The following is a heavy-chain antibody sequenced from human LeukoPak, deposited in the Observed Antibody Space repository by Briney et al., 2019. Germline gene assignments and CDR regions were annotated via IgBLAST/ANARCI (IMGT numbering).Heavy chain of an antibody. CDR1: GGSFSGYY. J-gene: IGHJ3*02. D-gene: IGHD3-22*01. Sequence: SETLSLTCAVYGGSFSGYYWSWIRQPPGKGLEWIGEINHSGSTNYNPSLKSRVTISVDTSKNQFSLKLSSVTAADTAVYYCARHKPLDDDSSAPPVDAFDIWGQGTMVTVSS. CDR2: INHSGST. CDR3: ARHKPLDDDSSAPPVDAFDI. V-gene: IGHV4-34*01.